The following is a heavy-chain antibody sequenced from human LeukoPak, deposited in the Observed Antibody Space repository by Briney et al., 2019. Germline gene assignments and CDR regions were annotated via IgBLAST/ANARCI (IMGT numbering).Heavy chain of an antibody. Sequence: SETLSLTCTVFNASISTYYWSWIRQPPGKGLEWIGYISSSGNTNYNPSLKSRLSISVDTSKNQFSLRLTSVTAADTAVYYRARVLTIFGVVISYGAFDIWGQGTVVTVSS. CDR3: ARVLTIFGVVISYGAFDI. V-gene: IGHV4-59*01. CDR1: NASISTYY. CDR2: ISSSGNT. D-gene: IGHD3-3*01. J-gene: IGHJ3*02.